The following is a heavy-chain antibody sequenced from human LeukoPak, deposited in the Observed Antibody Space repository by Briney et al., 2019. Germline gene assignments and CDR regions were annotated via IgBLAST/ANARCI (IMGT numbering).Heavy chain of an antibody. CDR3: ARASDPWLQLT. CDR2: IKGDGSEK. Sequence: PGVSLRLSCAASGFTFRNYWMIWVRQAPGKGLEWLGNIKGDGSEKRYADSVRSRLTISRDNAQTSLYLQMNSLRAEDTAVYYCARASDPWLQLTWGQGTLVTVSS. D-gene: IGHD5-24*01. V-gene: IGHV3-7*05. CDR1: GFTFRNYW. J-gene: IGHJ5*02.